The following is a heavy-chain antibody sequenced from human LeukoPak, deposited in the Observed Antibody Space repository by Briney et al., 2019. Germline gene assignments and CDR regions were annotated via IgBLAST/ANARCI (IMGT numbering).Heavy chain of an antibody. CDR2: INPNSGGT. V-gene: IGHV1-2*02. CDR3: ARAGVPAALTSWVHNWFDP. CDR1: GYTFTGYY. D-gene: IGHD2-2*01. Sequence: ASVKVSCKASGYTFTGYYMHWVRQAPGQGLEWMGWINPNSGGTNYAQKFQGRVTMTRDTSISTAYMELSRLRSDDTAVYYCARAGVPAALTSWVHNWFDPWGQGTLVTVSS. J-gene: IGHJ5*02.